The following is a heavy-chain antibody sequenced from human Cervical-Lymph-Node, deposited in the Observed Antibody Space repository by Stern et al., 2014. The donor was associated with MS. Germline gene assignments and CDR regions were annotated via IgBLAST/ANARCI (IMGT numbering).Heavy chain of an antibody. CDR2: IYPGDSDT. J-gene: IGHJ6*02. V-gene: IGHV5-51*01. CDR3: ARHQTDYKGRDYYYYGMDV. Sequence: EVQLVQSGAEVKKPGESLKISCKGSGYSFTSHWIGWVRQMPGKGLEWMGMIYPGDSDTRYSPSFQGPVPISAHKSISTAYLQWSSLKASDTAIYYCARHQTDYKGRDYYYYGMDVWGQGTTVTVSS. D-gene: IGHD4-11*01. CDR1: GYSFTSHW.